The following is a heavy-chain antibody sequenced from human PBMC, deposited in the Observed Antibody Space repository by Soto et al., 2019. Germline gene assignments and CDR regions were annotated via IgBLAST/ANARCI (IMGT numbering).Heavy chain of an antibody. CDR3: AREGDDVLRFLEWLSDGGRYFDY. J-gene: IGHJ4*02. D-gene: IGHD3-3*01. V-gene: IGHV4-38-2*02. Sequence: SETLSLTCAVSGYSISSGYYWGWIRQPPGKGLEWIGTIYLSGTTYYNPSLKSRVTISVDTSKNQFSLKLGSVTAADTAVYYCAREGDDVLRFLEWLSDGGRYFDYWGQGTLVTVSS. CDR2: IYLSGTT. CDR1: GYSISSGYY.